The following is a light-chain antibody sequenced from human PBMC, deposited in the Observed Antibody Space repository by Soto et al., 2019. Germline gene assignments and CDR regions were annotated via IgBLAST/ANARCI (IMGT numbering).Light chain of an antibody. CDR1: QSISSW. CDR3: QQYNSYSPYT. Sequence: DIQMTQSPSTLSASVGDRVTITCRASQSISSWLAWYQQKPGKAPKLLIYDASSLESGVPSRFSGSGSGTEFPLTLSSLQPDDFATYYCQQYNSYSPYTFGQGTKLEIK. J-gene: IGKJ2*01. CDR2: DAS. V-gene: IGKV1-5*01.